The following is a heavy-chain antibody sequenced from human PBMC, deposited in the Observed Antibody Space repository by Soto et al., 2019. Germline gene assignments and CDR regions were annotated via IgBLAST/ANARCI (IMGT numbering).Heavy chain of an antibody. V-gene: IGHV1-3*01. CDR2: INAGNGNT. Sequence: QVQLVQSGAEVKKPGASVKVSCKASGYTFTSYGIHWVRQAPGQRLEWMGWINAGNGNTKYSQKFQGRVTITRDTSASTAYMELSSLRSEDMAVYYCARGLNVYYFDYWGQGTLVTVSS. D-gene: IGHD3-16*01. J-gene: IGHJ4*02. CDR3: ARGLNVYYFDY. CDR1: GYTFTSYG.